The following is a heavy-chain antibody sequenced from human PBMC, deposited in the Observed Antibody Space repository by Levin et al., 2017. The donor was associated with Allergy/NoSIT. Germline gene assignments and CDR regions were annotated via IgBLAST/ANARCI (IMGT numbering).Heavy chain of an antibody. Sequence: SQTLSLTCTVSGGSISSYYWNWIRPPPGKGLEWIGYIYYSGSTNYNPSIKSRVTISVDTSINPFSLRLSSVTAADTAVYYCARRRSGGRDFDYWGQGALVTVSS. CDR3: ARRRSGGRDFDY. J-gene: IGHJ4*02. D-gene: IGHD1-26*01. CDR1: GGSISSYY. V-gene: IGHV4-59*08. CDR2: IYYSGST.